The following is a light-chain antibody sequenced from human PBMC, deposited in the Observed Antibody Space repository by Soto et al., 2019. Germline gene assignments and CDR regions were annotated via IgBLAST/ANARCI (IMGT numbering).Light chain of an antibody. Sequence: DLQMTQSPSTLSASVGDRVTITCRASQSISSWLAWYQQKPGTAPKLLIYKASTLESGVPSRFSGIRSGTEFTLSVSSLQPDDFATYYCQQYNDSFPYTFGQGTKLEIK. CDR1: QSISSW. J-gene: IGKJ2*01. CDR3: QQYNDSFPYT. V-gene: IGKV1-5*03. CDR2: KAS.